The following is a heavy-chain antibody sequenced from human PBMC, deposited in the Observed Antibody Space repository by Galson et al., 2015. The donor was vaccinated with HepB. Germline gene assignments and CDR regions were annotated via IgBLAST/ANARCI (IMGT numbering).Heavy chain of an antibody. V-gene: IGHV3-21*01. J-gene: IGHJ5*02. CDR3: ARGPRGSSTSCYDP. CDR1: GFTFSSYS. CDR2: ISSSSSYI. Sequence: SLRLSCAASGFTFSSYSMNWVRQAPGKGLEWVSSISSSSSYIYYADSVKGRFTISRDNAKNSLYLQMNSLRAEDTAVYYCARGPRGSSTSCYDPWGQGTLVTVSS. D-gene: IGHD2-2*01.